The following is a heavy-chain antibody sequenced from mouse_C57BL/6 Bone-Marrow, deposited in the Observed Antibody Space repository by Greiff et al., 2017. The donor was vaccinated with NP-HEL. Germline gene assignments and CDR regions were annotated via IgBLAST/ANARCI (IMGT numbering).Heavy chain of an antibody. D-gene: IGHD1-1*01. V-gene: IGHV1-72*01. CDR3: ARYYYGSGYFDY. Sequence: QVQLQQPGAELVKPGASVKLSCKASGYTFTNYWMHWVKQRPGRGLEWIGRIDPTSGGTKYNEKFKSKATLTVDKPSSTAYMQLSNLTSEDSAVYYCARYYYGSGYFDYWGQGTTLTVSS. J-gene: IGHJ2*01. CDR2: IDPTSGGT. CDR1: GYTFTNYW.